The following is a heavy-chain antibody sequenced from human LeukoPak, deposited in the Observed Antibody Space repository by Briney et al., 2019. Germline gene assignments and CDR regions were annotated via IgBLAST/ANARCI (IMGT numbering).Heavy chain of an antibody. Sequence: SETLSLTCAVYGGSFSGYYWSWIRQPPGKGLEWIGEINHSGSTNYKLSLKSRVTISVDTSKNQFSLKLSSVTAADTAVYYCARRLITMIVVVIAVPYFDYWGQGTLVTVSS. D-gene: IGHD3-22*01. V-gene: IGHV4-34*01. J-gene: IGHJ4*02. CDR1: GGSFSGYY. CDR3: ARRLITMIVVVIAVPYFDY. CDR2: INHSGST.